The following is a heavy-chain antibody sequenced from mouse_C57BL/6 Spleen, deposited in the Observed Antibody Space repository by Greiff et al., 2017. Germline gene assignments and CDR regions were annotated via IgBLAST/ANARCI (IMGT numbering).Heavy chain of an antibody. CDR2: IYPRSGNT. V-gene: IGHV1-81*01. Sequence: QVQLKESGAELARPGASVKLSCKTSGYTFTSYGISWVKQRTGQGLEWIGEIYPRSGNTYYNEKFKGKATLTADKSSSTAYMELRSLTSEDSAVYFCARGGGSSPLDYWGQGTTLTVSS. CDR3: ARGGGSSPLDY. CDR1: GYTFTSYG. D-gene: IGHD1-1*01. J-gene: IGHJ2*01.